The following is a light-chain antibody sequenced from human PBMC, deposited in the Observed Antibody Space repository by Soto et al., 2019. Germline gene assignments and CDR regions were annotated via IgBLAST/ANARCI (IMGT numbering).Light chain of an antibody. CDR3: SSYAGSNNPVI. CDR1: SSDVGGYNY. CDR2: EVS. J-gene: IGLJ2*01. Sequence: QSALTQPPSASGSPGQSVTISCTGTSSDVGGYNYVSWYQQHPGKAPKFLIFEVSRRPSGVPDRFSGSKSGNTASLTVSGLQADDEVDYYCSSYAGSNNPVIFGGGTKLTVL. V-gene: IGLV2-8*01.